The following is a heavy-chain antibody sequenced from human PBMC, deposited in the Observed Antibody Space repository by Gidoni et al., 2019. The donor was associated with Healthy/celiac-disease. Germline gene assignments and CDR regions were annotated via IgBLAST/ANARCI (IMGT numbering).Heavy chain of an antibody. CDR1: GYTFTSYE. Sequence: QVQLVQSGAEVKKPGASVKVSCKASGYTFTSYEINWVRQATGQGLEWMGCMNPNSGNTGYAQKFQGRVTMPRNTSISTAYMKLGSLRSEDTAVYYCARLRGPHYDFWSGYYSYYYYYGMDVWGQGTTVTVSS. J-gene: IGHJ6*02. CDR2: MNPNSGNT. CDR3: ARLRGPHYDFWSGYYSYYYYYGMDV. D-gene: IGHD3-3*01. V-gene: IGHV1-8*01.